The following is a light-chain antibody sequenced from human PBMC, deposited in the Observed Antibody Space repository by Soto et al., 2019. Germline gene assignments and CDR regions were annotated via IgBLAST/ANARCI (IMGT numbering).Light chain of an antibody. CDR2: DAS. Sequence: EIVLTQSPATLSLSPGDRATLSCRASQSVGSYLGWYQQRPGQAPRLLIYDASNRSTGISARFSGSGSGTVFTLTISSLEPEDFAFYYCQHRSDWPSTFGGGTKVEIK. CDR1: QSVGSY. CDR3: QHRSDWPST. V-gene: IGKV3-11*01. J-gene: IGKJ4*01.